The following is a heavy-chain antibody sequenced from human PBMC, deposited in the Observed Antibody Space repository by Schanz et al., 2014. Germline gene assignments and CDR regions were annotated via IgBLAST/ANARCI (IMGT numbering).Heavy chain of an antibody. D-gene: IGHD2-21*01. CDR1: GDSISGGGYS. CDR3: TRSTLWSYDV. J-gene: IGHJ3*01. Sequence: QVQLQESGPGLVKPSQTLSLTCAVSGDSISGGGYSWSWIRQAPGGGLEWIGYIYYRGTTHYNPSLESRVTISIDKSTDQLSLKLTSVTAADTAVYYCTRSTLWSYDVWGRGTMVIVSS. CDR2: IYYRGTT. V-gene: IGHV4-30-4*07.